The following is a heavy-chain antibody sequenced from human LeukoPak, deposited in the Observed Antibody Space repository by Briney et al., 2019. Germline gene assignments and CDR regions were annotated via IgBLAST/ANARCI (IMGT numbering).Heavy chain of an antibody. J-gene: IGHJ4*02. CDR3: AKAKAAAGLYYFDY. CDR2: IRYDGSNK. Sequence: PGGSLRLSCAASGFTFSSYGMHWVRQAPGKGLEWVAFIRYDGSNKYYADSVKGRFPISRDNSKNTLYLQMNSLRAEDTAVYYCAKAKAAAGLYYFDYWGQGTLVTVSS. CDR1: GFTFSSYG. V-gene: IGHV3-30*02. D-gene: IGHD6-13*01.